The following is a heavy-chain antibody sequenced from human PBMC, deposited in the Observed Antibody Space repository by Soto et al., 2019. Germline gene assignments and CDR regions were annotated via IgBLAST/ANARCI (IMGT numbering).Heavy chain of an antibody. CDR2: MNPNSGNT. Sequence: ASVKVSCKASGYTFTSYDINWVRQATGQGLEWMGWMNPNSGNTGYAQKFQGRVTMTRNTSISTAYMELRSLRSEDTAVYYCARSARYYYYYGMDVWGQGTTVTVSS. CDR3: ARSARYYYYYGMDV. V-gene: IGHV1-8*01. CDR1: GYTFTSYD. D-gene: IGHD6-13*01. J-gene: IGHJ6*02.